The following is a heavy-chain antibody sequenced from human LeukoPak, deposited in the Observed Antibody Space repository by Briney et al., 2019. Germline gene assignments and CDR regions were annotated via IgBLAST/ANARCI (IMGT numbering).Heavy chain of an antibody. J-gene: IGHJ4*02. V-gene: IGHV1-69*13. CDR1: GGTFSSYA. CDR3: VNEPEPSGYDSDFDY. D-gene: IGHD5-12*01. Sequence: ASVKVSCKASGGTFSSYAISWVRQAPGQGLEWMGGIIPIFGTANYAQKFQGRVTITADESTSTAYMELSSLRSEDTAVYYCVNEPEPSGYDSDFDYWGQGTLVTVSS. CDR2: IIPIFGTA.